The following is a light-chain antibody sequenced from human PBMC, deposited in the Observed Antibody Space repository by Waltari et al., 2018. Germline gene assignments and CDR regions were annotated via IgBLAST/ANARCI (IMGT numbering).Light chain of an antibody. CDR2: GNK. CDR3: AAWDDRLRGVV. Sequence: QSLLTQPPSASGTPGQRVTISCSGSSSKIGSYYVYWYQQLPGTAPKLLLDGNKLRPSGVPDRSSGSTSGTSGSLAISGLRSEDEADYCCAAWDDRLRGVVFGGGTKLTV. V-gene: IGLV1-47*01. J-gene: IGLJ2*01. CDR1: SSKIGSYY.